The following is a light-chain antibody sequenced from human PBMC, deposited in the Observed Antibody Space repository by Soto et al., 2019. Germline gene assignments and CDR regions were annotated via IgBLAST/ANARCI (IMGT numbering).Light chain of an antibody. CDR2: GNN. J-gene: IGLJ3*02. CDR3: QSYDSALRV. CDR1: SSNIGAGYD. Sequence: QSVLTQPPSVSGAPGQRVTISCTGSSSNIGAGYDVYWYQQTPGAAPKLLIYGNNNRPSGVPDRFSGSKSGTSASLAITGLQPEDEADYYCQSYDSALRVFGGGTKVTVL. V-gene: IGLV1-40*01.